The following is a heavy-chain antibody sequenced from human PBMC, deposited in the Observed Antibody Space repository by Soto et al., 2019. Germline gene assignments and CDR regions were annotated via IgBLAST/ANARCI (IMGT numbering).Heavy chain of an antibody. CDR1: GFTFSDYY. Sequence: QVQLVESGGGLVKPGGSLRLSCAASGFTFSDYYMSWIRQAPGKGLEWVSYISSSGSTIYYADSVKGRFTISRDNAKNSLYLQMNSLRAEDTAVYYCARDRTYYYGSGSFVEGYYSDYWGQGTLVTVSS. CDR3: ARDRTYYYGSGSFVEGYYSDY. CDR2: ISSSGSTI. J-gene: IGHJ4*02. V-gene: IGHV3-11*01. D-gene: IGHD3-10*01.